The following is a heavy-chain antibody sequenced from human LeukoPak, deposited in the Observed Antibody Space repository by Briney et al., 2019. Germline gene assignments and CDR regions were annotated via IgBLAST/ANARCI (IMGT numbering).Heavy chain of an antibody. V-gene: IGHV4-61*01. J-gene: IGHJ4*02. Sequence: SETLSLTCTVSGGSVSSGSYYWSWIRQPPGKGLEWNGYIYYSGSTNYNPSLKSRVTISVDTSKNQFSLKLSSVTAADTAVYYCARGNYSSGTFDYWGQGTLVTVSS. CDR2: IYYSGST. D-gene: IGHD6-19*01. CDR3: ARGNYSSGTFDY. CDR1: GGSVSSGSYY.